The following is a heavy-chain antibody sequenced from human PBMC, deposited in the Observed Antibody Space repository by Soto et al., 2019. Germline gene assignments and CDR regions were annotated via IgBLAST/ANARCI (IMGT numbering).Heavy chain of an antibody. V-gene: IGHV3-21*04. CDR1: GFTFSSYA. Sequence: GGSLRLSCAASGFTFSSYAMSWVRQAPGKGLEWVSAISSSGSTIYYADSVKGRFTISRDNAKNSLYLQMNSLRAEDTAVYYCATGTSGYYYGEFDYWGQGTLVTVSS. D-gene: IGHD3-22*01. J-gene: IGHJ4*02. CDR3: ATGTSGYYYGEFDY. CDR2: ISSSGSTI.